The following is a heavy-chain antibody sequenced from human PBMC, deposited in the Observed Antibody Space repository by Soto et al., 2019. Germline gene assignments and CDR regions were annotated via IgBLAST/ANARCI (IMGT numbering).Heavy chain of an antibody. J-gene: IGHJ4*02. D-gene: IGHD4-17*01. V-gene: IGHV3-66*01. Sequence: EVQLVESGGGLVQPGGSLRLSCAASGFTVSSNYMSWVRQAPGKGLEWVSVIYSGGSTYYADSVKGRFTISRDNSKNTLYLQMNSLRAEDTAVYYCARMTTVLNIDYWGQGTLVTVSS. CDR3: ARMTTVLNIDY. CDR2: IYSGGST. CDR1: GFTVSSNY.